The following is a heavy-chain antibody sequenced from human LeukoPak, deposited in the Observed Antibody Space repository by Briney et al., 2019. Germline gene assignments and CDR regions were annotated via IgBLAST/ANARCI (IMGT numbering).Heavy chain of an antibody. J-gene: IGHJ4*02. CDR2: ISGSGGST. V-gene: IGHV3-23*01. CDR1: GFTFSSYA. Sequence: SGGSLRLSCAASGFTFSSYAMSWVRQAPGKGLEWVSAISGSGGSTYYADSVKGRFTISRDNSKNTLYLQMNSLRAEDTAVYYCAKASLSYYYGSGSSDYWSQGTLVTVSS. CDR3: AKASLSYYYGSGSSDY. D-gene: IGHD3-10*01.